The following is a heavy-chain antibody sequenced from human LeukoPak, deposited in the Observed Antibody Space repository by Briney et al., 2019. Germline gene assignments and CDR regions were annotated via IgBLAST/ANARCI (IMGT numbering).Heavy chain of an antibody. CDR2: ISAYNGNT. D-gene: IGHD3-22*01. CDR3: ARGDSRPFSYYYGMDV. CDR1: GYTFTSYG. J-gene: IGHJ6*04. V-gene: IGHV1-18*04. Sequence: ASVKVSCKASGYTFTSYGISWVRQAPGQGLDWMGWISAYNGNTNYAQKLQGRVTMTTDTSTSTAYMELRSLRSDDTAVYYCARGDSRPFSYYYGMDVWGKGTTVTVSS.